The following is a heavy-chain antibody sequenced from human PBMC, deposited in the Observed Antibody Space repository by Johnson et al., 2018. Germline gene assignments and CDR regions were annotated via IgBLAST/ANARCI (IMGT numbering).Heavy chain of an antibody. CDR1: GFTFSSYS. CDR3: ARDIGYGYYHYYMDV. V-gene: IGHV3-21*01. Sequence: VQLVQSGGGLVKPGGSLRLSCAASGFTFSSYSMNWVRQAPGKGLEWVSSISSSSSYIYYADSVKGRFTISRDNSKTTLYLQMNSLRAEDTAVYYCARDIGYGYYHYYMDVWGKGTTVTVSS. D-gene: IGHD5-12*01. J-gene: IGHJ6*03. CDR2: ISSSSSYI.